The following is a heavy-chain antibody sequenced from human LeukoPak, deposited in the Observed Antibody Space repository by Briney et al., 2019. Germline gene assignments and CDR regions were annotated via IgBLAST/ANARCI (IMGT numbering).Heavy chain of an antibody. CDR1: GSSITSVRHY. D-gene: IGHD3-16*01. CDR2: IYYTGST. CDR3: ARRWGNIVGVTYEY. Sequence: SETLSLTCTMSGSSITSVRHYWGWIRQPPGKGLEWIGVIYYTGSTYYSPSLRNRVTMSVHTSENQFSLRLNSVTAVDTAVYYCARRWGNIVGVTYEYWGQGTLVTVSS. J-gene: IGHJ4*02. V-gene: IGHV4-39*01.